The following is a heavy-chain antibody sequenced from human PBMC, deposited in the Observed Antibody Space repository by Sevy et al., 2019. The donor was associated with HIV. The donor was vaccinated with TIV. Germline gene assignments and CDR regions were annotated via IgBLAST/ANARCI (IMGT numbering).Heavy chain of an antibody. CDR3: AKVGIFGVVILYYFDY. V-gene: IGHV3-23*01. J-gene: IGHJ4*02. D-gene: IGHD3-3*01. CDR1: GFTFSSYA. CDR2: ISGSGGST. Sequence: GESLKISCAASGFTFSSYAMSWVRQAPGKGLEWVSAISGSGGSTYYADSVKGRFTISRDNSKNTLYLQMNSLRAEDTAVYYCAKVGIFGVVILYYFDYWGQGTLVTVSS.